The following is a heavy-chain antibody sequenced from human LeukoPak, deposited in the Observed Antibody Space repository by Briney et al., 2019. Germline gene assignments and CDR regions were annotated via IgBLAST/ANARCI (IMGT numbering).Heavy chain of an antibody. CDR3: ARSSRELGGWFDP. J-gene: IGHJ5*02. D-gene: IGHD7-27*01. CDR1: GYTFTSYY. CDR2: INPSGGST. V-gene: IGHV1-46*01. Sequence: ASVKVSCKASGYTFTSYYMHWVRQAPGQGLEWMGIINPSGGSTSYAQKFQGRVTMTRDASTSTVYMELSSLRSEDTAVYYCARSSRELGGWFDPWGQGTLVTVSS.